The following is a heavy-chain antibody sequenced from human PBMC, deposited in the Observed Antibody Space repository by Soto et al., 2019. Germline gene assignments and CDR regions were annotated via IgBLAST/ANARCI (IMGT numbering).Heavy chain of an antibody. D-gene: IGHD3-10*01. CDR2: IWYDGSNK. CDR1: GFTFSSYG. CDR3: ARGVTMVRGVVPLYYYYGMDV. J-gene: IGHJ6*02. Sequence: QVQLVESGGGVVQPGRSLRLSCAASGFTFSSYGMHWVRQAPGKGLEWVAVIWYDGSNKYYADSVKGRFTISRDNSKNALYLQMNSLRAEDTAVYYCARGVTMVRGVVPLYYYYGMDVWGQGTTVTVCS. V-gene: IGHV3-33*01.